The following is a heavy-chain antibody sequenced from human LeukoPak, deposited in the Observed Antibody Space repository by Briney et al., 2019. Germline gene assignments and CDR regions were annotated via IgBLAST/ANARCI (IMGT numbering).Heavy chain of an antibody. V-gene: IGHV1-18*01. CDR3: ARVLGSSGWYSLDY. D-gene: IGHD6-19*01. CDR1: GYTFTSYG. CDR2: ISAYNGNT. Sequence: GASVKVSFKASGYTFTSYGISWVRQAPGQGLEWMGWISAYNGNTNYAQKLQGRVTMTTDTSTSTAYMELRSLRSDDTAVYYCARVLGSSGWYSLDYWGQGTLVTVSS. J-gene: IGHJ4*02.